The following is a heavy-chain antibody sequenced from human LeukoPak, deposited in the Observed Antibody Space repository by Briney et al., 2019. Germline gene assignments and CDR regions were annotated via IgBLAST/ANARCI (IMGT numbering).Heavy chain of an antibody. CDR1: GDSISSGDYY. D-gene: IGHD2-21*02. CDR3: ARALWTEGGDRFDP. Sequence: SETLSLTCTVSGDSISSGDYYWSWIRQPAVKGLEWIGRIYTSGSTNYNPSLKSRVTMSVDTSKNQFSLKLSSVTAADTAVYYCARALWTEGGDRFDPWGQGTLVTVSS. CDR2: IYTSGST. V-gene: IGHV4-61*02. J-gene: IGHJ5*02.